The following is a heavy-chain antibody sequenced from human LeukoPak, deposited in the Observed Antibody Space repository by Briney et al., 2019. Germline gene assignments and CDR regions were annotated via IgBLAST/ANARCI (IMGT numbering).Heavy chain of an antibody. CDR1: GFTFSSFC. CDR2: INPDGRDT. V-gene: IGHV3-7*01. Sequence: GGSLRLSCAASGFTFSSFCMTWVRQAPGKGLEWVAHINPDGRDTYYVDSVKGRFTISRDNAQNSMYLQMNSLRVEDTAVYYCTSWGDTTAEYFQRWGQGTLVTVSS. CDR3: TSWGDTTAEYFQR. D-gene: IGHD2-21*02. J-gene: IGHJ1*01.